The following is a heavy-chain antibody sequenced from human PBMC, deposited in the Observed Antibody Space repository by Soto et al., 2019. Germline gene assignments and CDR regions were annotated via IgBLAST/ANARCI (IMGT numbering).Heavy chain of an antibody. J-gene: IGHJ4*02. Sequence: QVQLVDSGAGVVQPGRSLRLSCAASGFTFSSYGMHWVRQAPGKGLEWVAVIWYDGSNKYYADSVKGRFTISRDNSKNTLYLQMDSLRAEDTAVYYCARGVGAILYYFDYWGQGTLVTVSS. V-gene: IGHV3-33*01. CDR1: GFTFSSYG. CDR3: ARGVGAILYYFDY. CDR2: IWYDGSNK. D-gene: IGHD1-26*01.